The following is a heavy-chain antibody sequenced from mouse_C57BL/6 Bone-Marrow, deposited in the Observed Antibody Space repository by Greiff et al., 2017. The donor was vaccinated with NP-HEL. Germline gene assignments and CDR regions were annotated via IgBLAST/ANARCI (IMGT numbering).Heavy chain of an antibody. CDR2: IAPENGDT. CDR3: TPRGDSSGYVRFAY. Sequence: EVKLQESGAELVRPGASVKLSCTASGFNIKDDYMHWVKQRPEQGLEWIGWIAPENGDTEYASKFQGKATITEDTSSITAYLQLSSLTSEDTAVYYCTPRGDSSGYVRFAYWGQGTLVTVSA. V-gene: IGHV14-4*01. J-gene: IGHJ3*01. D-gene: IGHD3-2*02. CDR1: GFNIKDDY.